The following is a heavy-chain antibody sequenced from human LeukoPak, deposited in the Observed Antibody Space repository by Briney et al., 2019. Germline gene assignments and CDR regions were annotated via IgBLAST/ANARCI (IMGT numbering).Heavy chain of an antibody. CDR1: GGSFNDYY. D-gene: IGHD4-23*01. Sequence: SETLSLTCAVYGGSFNDYYWSWIRQTPGKGLEWIGEINHSGSSNYNPSLKSRLSISVDMSKKQISLRLASVTAADTAVYYCARGRFQRRFMATPFDPWGQGTLVTASS. V-gene: IGHV4-34*01. J-gene: IGHJ5*02. CDR3: ARGRFQRRFMATPFDP. CDR2: INHSGSS.